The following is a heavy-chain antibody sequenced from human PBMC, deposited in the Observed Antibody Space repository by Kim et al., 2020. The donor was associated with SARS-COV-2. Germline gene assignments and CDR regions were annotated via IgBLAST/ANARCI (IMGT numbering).Heavy chain of an antibody. CDR2: ISYDGSNK. J-gene: IGHJ1*01. CDR3: ANHNHLGGEYFQH. CDR1: GFTFSSYG. Sequence: GGSLRLSCAASGFTFSSYGMHWVRQAPGKGLEWVAVISYDGSNKYYADSVKGRFTISRDNSKNTLYLQMNSLRAEDTAVYYCANHNHLGGEYFQHWGQGTLVTVSS. V-gene: IGHV3-30*18. D-gene: IGHD1-26*01.